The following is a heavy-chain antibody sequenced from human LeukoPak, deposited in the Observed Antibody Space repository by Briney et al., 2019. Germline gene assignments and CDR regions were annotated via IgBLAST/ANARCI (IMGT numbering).Heavy chain of an antibody. V-gene: IGHV1-18*04. CDR3: ARGHLLSLDY. CDR1: GYTFTNYG. CDR2: VSGNNGHT. Sequence: ASVKVSCKSSGYTFTNYGITWVRQAPGQGLEWMGWVSGNNGHTKYAQTLQGRVTMPTDTSTNTAYMELRSLRSDDTAVYYCARGHLLSLDYWGQGTLVTVSS. J-gene: IGHJ4*02.